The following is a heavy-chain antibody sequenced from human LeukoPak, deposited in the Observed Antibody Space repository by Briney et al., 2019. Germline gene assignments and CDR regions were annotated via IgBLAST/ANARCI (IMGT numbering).Heavy chain of an antibody. D-gene: IGHD1-26*01. CDR2: SSASNCNT. CDR1: LYTLTRYG. CDR3: ARVMGLSENWFDP. J-gene: IGHJ5*02. Sequence: SVQVSCMACLYTLTRYGISWVRPAPGRGVAGMGWSSASNCNTNYAQKLQGRVTMTTDTSTSPAYMEPRSLRSDDTAVYYFARVMGLSENWFDPLGEGTLGTVSS. V-gene: IGHV1-18*04.